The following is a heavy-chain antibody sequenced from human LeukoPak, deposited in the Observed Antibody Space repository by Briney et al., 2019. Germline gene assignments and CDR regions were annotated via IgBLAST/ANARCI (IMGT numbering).Heavy chain of an antibody. CDR1: GFTFSTYS. J-gene: IGHJ4*02. D-gene: IGHD3-22*01. CDR3: AKDRGYYYDSSGYIDY. V-gene: IGHV3-21*04. Sequence: GGSLRLSCAASGFTFSTYSMNWVRQAPGKGLEWVSSITSSGSYIYYADSVKGRFTTSRDNAKNSLYLQMNSLRAEDTALYYCAKDRGYYYDSSGYIDYWGQGTLVTVSS. CDR2: ITSSGSYI.